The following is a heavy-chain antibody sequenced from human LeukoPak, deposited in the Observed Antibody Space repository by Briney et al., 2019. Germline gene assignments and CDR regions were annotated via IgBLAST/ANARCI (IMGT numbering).Heavy chain of an antibody. CDR1: GFTFSTYA. V-gene: IGHV3-23*01. Sequence: TGGSLRLSCAASGFTFSTYAMNWVRQAPGKGLEWVSAISGSGGSTYYADSVKGRFTISRDNSKNTLYLQMNSLRAEDTAVHYCAKRYCGGGVCYPLDYWGLGTLVTVSS. D-gene: IGHD2-15*01. CDR3: AKRYCGGGVCYPLDY. CDR2: ISGSGGST. J-gene: IGHJ4*02.